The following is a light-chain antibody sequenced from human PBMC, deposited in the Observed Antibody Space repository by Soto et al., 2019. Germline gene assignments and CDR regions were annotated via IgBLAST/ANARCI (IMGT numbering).Light chain of an antibody. V-gene: IGKV3-15*01. CDR3: QQYYSWPPA. CDR1: QSFRSD. J-gene: IGKJ1*01. CDR2: AAS. Sequence: EIVLTQSPATLSASPGERATLSCRASQSFRSDLAWYQQKPGQAPRLLIYAASTRASGIPARCSGSGSGTAFTLPISSLQPEEFAVYYCQQYYSWPPAFGQGTKVEIK.